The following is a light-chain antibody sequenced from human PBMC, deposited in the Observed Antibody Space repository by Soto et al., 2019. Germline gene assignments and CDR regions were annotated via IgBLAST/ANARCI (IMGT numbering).Light chain of an antibody. V-gene: IGKV3-15*01. CDR3: QQYNNWPPVT. CDR2: GAS. Sequence: EILMTQSPATLSVSPGEKATLSCRASQSVSSNLAWYQQKPGQAPRLLIYGASTRATGIPARFSGSGSGTEVTLTISSLQSEDFAVYYCQQYNNWPPVTFGQGTKLEIK. J-gene: IGKJ2*01. CDR1: QSVSSN.